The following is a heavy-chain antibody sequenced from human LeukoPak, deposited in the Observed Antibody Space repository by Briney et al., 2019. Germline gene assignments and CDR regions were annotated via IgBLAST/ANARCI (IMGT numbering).Heavy chain of an antibody. CDR1: GYTFTSYD. CDR3: ARAPVTTGPYYYYMDV. Sequence: GASVKVSCKASGYTFTSYDINWVRQATGQGLEGMGWMNPNSGNTGYAQKLQGRVTITRSTSISTAYMEPSSLRSEDTAVYDCARAPVTTGPYYYYMDVWGKGTAVTASS. D-gene: IGHD4-17*01. V-gene: IGHV1-8*03. J-gene: IGHJ6*03. CDR2: MNPNSGNT.